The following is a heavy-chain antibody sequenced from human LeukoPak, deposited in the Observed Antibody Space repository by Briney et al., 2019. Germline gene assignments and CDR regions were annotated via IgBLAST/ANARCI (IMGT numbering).Heavy chain of an antibody. Sequence: SVNVSCKASGGTFSSYAISWVRQAPGQGLEWMGRIIPILGIANYAQKFQGRVTITADKSTSTAYMELSSLRSEDTAVYYCAREGIDIVVVPALDYWGQGTLVTVSS. CDR2: IIPILGIA. CDR3: AREGIDIVVVPALDY. CDR1: GGTFSSYA. V-gene: IGHV1-69*04. D-gene: IGHD2-2*01. J-gene: IGHJ4*02.